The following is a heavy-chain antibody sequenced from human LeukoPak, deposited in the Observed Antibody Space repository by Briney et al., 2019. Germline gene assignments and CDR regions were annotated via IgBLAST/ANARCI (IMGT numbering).Heavy chain of an antibody. CDR3: ARERVTTTAFDI. J-gene: IGHJ3*02. Sequence: KTGGSLRLSCAASGFTVSSNYMSWVRQAPGKGLEWVSYITTSSSQIYYGDSVKGRFTISRDNAKNSLYLQMNSLRAEDTAVYYCARERVTTTAFDIWGQGTMVTVSS. D-gene: IGHD5-12*01. CDR2: ITTSSSQI. V-gene: IGHV3-21*01. CDR1: GFTVSSNY.